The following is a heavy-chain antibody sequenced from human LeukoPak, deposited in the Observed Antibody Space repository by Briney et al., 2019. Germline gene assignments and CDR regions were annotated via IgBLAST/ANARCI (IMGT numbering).Heavy chain of an antibody. CDR3: ARDGIAAAGLYYYYYYMDV. Sequence: PGGSLRLSCAASGFTFSDYYMSWIRQAPGKGLEWVSYISSSGSTIYYADSVKGRFTISRDNAKNSLYLQMNSLRAEDTAVYYCARDGIAAAGLYYYYYYMDVWGKGTTVTISS. V-gene: IGHV3-11*04. D-gene: IGHD6-13*01. J-gene: IGHJ6*03. CDR2: ISSSGSTI. CDR1: GFTFSDYY.